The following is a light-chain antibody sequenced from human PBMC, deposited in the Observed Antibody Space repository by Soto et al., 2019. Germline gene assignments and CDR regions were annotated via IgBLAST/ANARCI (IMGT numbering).Light chain of an antibody. Sequence: IQLTQSPSSLSASVGARITITCRASQGISSSLAWYQQTPGKAPKLLIYAASTLQSGVPSRCSSSGFRTDFTLTISSLQPEVFATYFYQQVNSYPGTFGQGTKVDI. V-gene: IGKV1-9*01. CDR1: QGISSS. CDR3: QQVNSYPGT. J-gene: IGKJ1*01. CDR2: AAS.